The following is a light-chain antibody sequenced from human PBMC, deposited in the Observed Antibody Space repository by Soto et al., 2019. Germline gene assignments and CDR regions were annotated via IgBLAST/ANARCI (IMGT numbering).Light chain of an antibody. V-gene: IGKV1-5*01. CDR1: QDIGGR. Sequence: DIQMTQSPSSVSASVGDRITITCRASQDIGGRLAWYQQKPGKAPKVLIYDASSLESGVPSRFSGSGSGTEFSLTISSLQPDDFATYYCQQYNHYWTFGQGTKVDI. CDR2: DAS. CDR3: QQYNHYWT. J-gene: IGKJ1*01.